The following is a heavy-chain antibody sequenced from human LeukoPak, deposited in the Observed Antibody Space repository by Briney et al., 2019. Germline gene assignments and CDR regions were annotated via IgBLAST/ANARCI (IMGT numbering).Heavy chain of an antibody. Sequence: PSETLSLTCTVSGGSISTYYWNWIRQPPGKGLEWIGYIYHSGRTNYNSSLKSRVTISIDTSKNQFSLKLSSVTAADTAVYYCAREALLWFGELLPWFDPWGQGTLVTVSS. J-gene: IGHJ5*02. V-gene: IGHV4-59*12. CDR3: AREALLWFGELLPWFDP. CDR1: GGSISTYY. D-gene: IGHD3-10*01. CDR2: IYHSGRT.